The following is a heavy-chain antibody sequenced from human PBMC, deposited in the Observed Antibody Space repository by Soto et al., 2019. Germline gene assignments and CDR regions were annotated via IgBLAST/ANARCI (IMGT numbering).Heavy chain of an antibody. CDR3: AKDTLDCSGGDCPLYYYYGMDV. V-gene: IGHV3-30*18. J-gene: IGHJ6*02. CDR1: GFTFRSYG. CDR2: ISNDGNKK. D-gene: IGHD2-21*02. Sequence: QVQLVESGGGVVQPGRSLRLSCATSGFTFRSYGMHWVRQAPGKGLEWLAVISNDGNKKFFADSMKGRLTLSRDNARNTVYLQINSLRAEDTAVYFCAKDTLDCSGGDCPLYYYYGMDVWGQGTTVAVSS.